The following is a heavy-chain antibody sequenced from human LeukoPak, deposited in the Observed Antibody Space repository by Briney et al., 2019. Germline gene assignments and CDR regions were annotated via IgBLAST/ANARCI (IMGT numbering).Heavy chain of an antibody. CDR1: GFTFSNYW. D-gene: IGHD6-13*01. J-gene: IGHJ6*03. CDR2: IYSGGST. CDR3: ARDQKQQLVFAYYYYMDV. V-gene: IGHV3-66*01. Sequence: GGSLRLSCAASGFTFSNYWMSWVRQAPGKGLEWVSVIYSGGSTYYADSVKGRFTISRDNSKNTLYLQMNSLRAEDTAVYYCARDQKQQLVFAYYYYMDVWGKGTTVTISS.